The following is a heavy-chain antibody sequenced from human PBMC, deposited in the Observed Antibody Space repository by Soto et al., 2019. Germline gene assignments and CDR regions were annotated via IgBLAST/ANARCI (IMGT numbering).Heavy chain of an antibody. J-gene: IGHJ4*02. V-gene: IGHV1-46*01. CDR2: IHPSAGIT. CDR1: GYTFTTYF. Sequence: ASVKVSCKTSGYTFTTYFVHWLRQAPGQGLEWLGRIHPSAGITIDAQNFQGRVTITGDTSTTTVYMELSSLSSGDTAVYYCARDGNRHDFDFWGQGTLVTVSS. CDR3: ARDGNRHDFDF. D-gene: IGHD2-15*01.